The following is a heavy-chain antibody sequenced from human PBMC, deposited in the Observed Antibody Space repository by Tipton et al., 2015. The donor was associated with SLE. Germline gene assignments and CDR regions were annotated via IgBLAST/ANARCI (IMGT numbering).Heavy chain of an antibody. J-gene: IGHJ5*02. CDR3: ARRIIVPAAMDWFDP. Sequence: TLSLTCSVSGGSITSYYWSWIRQPPGKGLEWIGYIYYSGSTNYNPSLKSRVTISVDTSKNQFSLRLGSVTAADTAMYYCARRIIVPAAMDWFDPWGQGTLVTVSS. V-gene: IGHV4-59*12. CDR1: GGSITSYY. CDR2: IYYSGST. D-gene: IGHD2-2*01.